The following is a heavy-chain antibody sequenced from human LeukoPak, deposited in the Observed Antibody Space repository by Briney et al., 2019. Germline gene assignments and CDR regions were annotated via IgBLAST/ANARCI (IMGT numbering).Heavy chain of an antibody. J-gene: IGHJ3*02. CDR2: IIPILGIA. V-gene: IGHV1-69*04. Sequence: SVKVSCKASGGTFSSYTISWVRQAPGQGLEWMGRIIPILGIANYAQKFQGRVTMTEDTSTDTAYMELSSLRSEDTAVYYCATDRSGWYKDAFDIWGQGTMVTVSS. CDR3: ATDRSGWYKDAFDI. CDR1: GGTFSSYT. D-gene: IGHD1-14*01.